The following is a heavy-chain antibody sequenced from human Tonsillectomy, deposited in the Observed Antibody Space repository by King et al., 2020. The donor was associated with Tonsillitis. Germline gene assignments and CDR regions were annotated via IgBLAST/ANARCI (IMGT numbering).Heavy chain of an antibody. J-gene: IGHJ4*02. Sequence: VQLVESGGGLVKPGGSLRLSCAASGFSFSSAWMSWVRQAPGKGLEWVGQIKSRSDGGTTDYGAXVNGRFXISRDDSKSTLYLQMNSLTSEDTALYYCTTGLHVDYWGQXXXVTVAS. CDR3: TTGLHVDY. D-gene: IGHD4-11*01. CDR1: GFSFSSAW. CDR2: IKSRSDGGTT. V-gene: IGHV3-15*01.